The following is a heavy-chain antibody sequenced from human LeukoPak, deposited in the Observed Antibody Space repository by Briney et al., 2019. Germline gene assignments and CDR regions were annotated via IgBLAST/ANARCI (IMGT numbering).Heavy chain of an antibody. CDR3: ASGFMVRGVILTYYFDY. J-gene: IGHJ4*02. CDR1: GGTFISYA. D-gene: IGHD3-10*01. Sequence: GASVKVSCKASGGTFISYAISWVRQAPGQGLEWMGGIIPIFGTANYAQKFQGRVTITADKSTSTAYMELSSLRSEDTAVYYCASGFMVRGVILTYYFDYWGQGTLVTVSS. V-gene: IGHV1-69*06. CDR2: IIPIFGTA.